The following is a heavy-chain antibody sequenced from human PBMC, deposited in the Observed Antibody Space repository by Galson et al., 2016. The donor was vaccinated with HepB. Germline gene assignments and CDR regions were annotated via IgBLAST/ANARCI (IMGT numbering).Heavy chain of an antibody. J-gene: IGHJ4*02. V-gene: IGHV5-51*01. CDR3: ARAIAPGGYYFDL. CDR2: IDPGDSDS. CDR1: GYRITSYW. Sequence: QSGAEVKKPGESLKISCKASGYRITSYWIAWVRQMPGKGLEWMGIIDPGDSDSRYSPSFQGQVSISADKSLSTVYLQWSTLKASDTAMYYCARAIAPGGYYFDLWGPGTQLSVYS. D-gene: IGHD6-25*01.